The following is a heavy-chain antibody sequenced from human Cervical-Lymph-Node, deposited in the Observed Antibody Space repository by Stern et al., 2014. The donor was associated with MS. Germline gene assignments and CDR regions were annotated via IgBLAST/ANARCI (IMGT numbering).Heavy chain of an antibody. V-gene: IGHV1-69*06. J-gene: IGHJ4*02. CDR3: ARDQGGIADT. CDR2: LSPMFGTS. CDR1: GGSFSMYT. Sequence: QVQLVQSGAEVKKPGSSVKVSCKASGGSFSMYTISWVRQAPGQGLQWMGGLSPMFGTSNYAQKFQGRVTTSADISTSTAYMELTSLRSEDTATYFCARDQGGIADTWGQGTLVIVSS. D-gene: IGHD6-13*01.